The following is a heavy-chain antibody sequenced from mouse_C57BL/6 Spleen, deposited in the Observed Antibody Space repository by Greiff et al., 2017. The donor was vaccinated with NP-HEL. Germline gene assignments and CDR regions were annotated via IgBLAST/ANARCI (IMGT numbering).Heavy chain of an antibody. CDR3: LSYYFDY. J-gene: IGHJ2*01. CDR1: GYAFSSSW. CDR2: IYPGDGGT. Sequence: VKVVESGPELVKPGASVKISCKASGYAFSSSWMNWVKQRPGKGLEWIGRIYPGDGGTNYNGKFKGKATLTADKSSSTAYMQLSSLTSEDSAVYFCLSYYFDYWGQGTTLTVSS. V-gene: IGHV1-82*01.